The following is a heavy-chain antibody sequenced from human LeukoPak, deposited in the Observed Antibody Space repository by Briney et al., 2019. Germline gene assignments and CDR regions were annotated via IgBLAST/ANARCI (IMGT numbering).Heavy chain of an antibody. Sequence: ASETLSLTCTVSGGSISSYYWSWIRQPAGKGLEWIGRIYTSGSTNYNPSLKSRLTMSVDTSKNQFSLRMNTVTAAGTAVYYCARVPYNDAFDIWGQGPMVTVSS. J-gene: IGHJ3*02. CDR1: GGSISSYY. V-gene: IGHV4-4*07. D-gene: IGHD1-1*01. CDR3: ARVPYNDAFDI. CDR2: IYTSGST.